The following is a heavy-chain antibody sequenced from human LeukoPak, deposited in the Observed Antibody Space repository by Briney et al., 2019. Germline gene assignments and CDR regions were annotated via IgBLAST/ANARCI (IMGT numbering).Heavy chain of an antibody. CDR3: ARGQRRFQYNWFDP. Sequence: PSETLSLTCTVSGGSISSYYWSWIRQPPGKGLEWIGYIYYSGSTNYNPSLKSRVTISVDTSKNQFSLKLSSVTAADTAVYYCARGQRRFQYNWFDPWGQGTLVTVSS. CDR2: IYYSGST. V-gene: IGHV4-59*01. J-gene: IGHJ5*02. D-gene: IGHD6-25*01. CDR1: GGSISSYY.